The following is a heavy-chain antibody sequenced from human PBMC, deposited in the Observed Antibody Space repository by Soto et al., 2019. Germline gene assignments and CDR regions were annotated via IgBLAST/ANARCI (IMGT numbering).Heavy chain of an antibody. J-gene: IGHJ4*02. D-gene: IGHD5-18*01. Sequence: SETLSLTCTFSCGSIISYYWSWIRQPPGKGLEWIGYIYYSGSTNYNPSLKSRVTISVDTSKNQFSLKLSSVTAADTAVYYCAREGGYSYGFDYWGQGTLVTVS. CDR2: IYYSGST. CDR1: CGSIISYY. V-gene: IGHV4-59*01. CDR3: AREGGYSYGFDY.